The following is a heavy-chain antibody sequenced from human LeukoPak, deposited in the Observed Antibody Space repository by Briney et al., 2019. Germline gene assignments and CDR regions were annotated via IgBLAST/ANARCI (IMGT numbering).Heavy chain of an antibody. V-gene: IGHV3-7*03. Sequence: GGSLRLSCAASGFIFTTYWMTWIRQAPGKGLEWVANIKQDGSETYYVDSVKGRFTIFRDNTKNSLYLQMINLRAEDTAVYYCAREPRPHYYDSSGYLTYYYYGMDVWGQGTTVAVSS. CDR2: IKQDGSET. J-gene: IGHJ6*02. CDR1: GFIFTTYW. CDR3: AREPRPHYYDSSGYLTYYYYGMDV. D-gene: IGHD3-22*01.